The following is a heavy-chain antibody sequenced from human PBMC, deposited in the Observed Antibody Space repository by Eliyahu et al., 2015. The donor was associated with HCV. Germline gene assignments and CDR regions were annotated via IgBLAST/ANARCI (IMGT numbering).Heavy chain of an antibody. CDR1: GGSVSSSGYF. V-gene: IGHV4-39*07. J-gene: IGHJ4*02. Sequence: QLQLQESGPGLVKPSETLSLTCTVSGGSVSSSGYFWAWIRQSPGKGLECIGNMDYSGNTFYDPSLKSRVTMSIDTSKNQFSLRLSSVTAADTAVYYCARDQKYSSGWYHAHWGQGTLVTVSS. D-gene: IGHD6-19*01. CDR3: ARDQKYSSGWYHAH. CDR2: MDYSGNT.